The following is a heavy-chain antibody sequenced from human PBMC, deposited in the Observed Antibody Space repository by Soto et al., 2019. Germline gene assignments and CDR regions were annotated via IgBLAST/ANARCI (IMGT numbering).Heavy chain of an antibody. V-gene: IGHV3-73*01. CDR3: TGTVTTNY. Sequence: GALRLSCGACGWTFGGSDMHWVRQASGKGLEWVGRIRSKANSYATAYAASVKGRFTISRDDSKNTAYLQMNSLKTEDTAVYYCTGTVTTNYWGQGTLVTVSS. CDR2: IRSKANSYAT. J-gene: IGHJ4*02. D-gene: IGHD4-17*01. CDR1: GWTFGGSD.